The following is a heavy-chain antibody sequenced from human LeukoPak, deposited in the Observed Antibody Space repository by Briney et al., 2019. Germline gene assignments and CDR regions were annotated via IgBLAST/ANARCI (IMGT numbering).Heavy chain of an antibody. J-gene: IGHJ6*02. V-gene: IGHV4-59*08. CDR2: ISYSGST. D-gene: IGHD3-3*01. CDR3: ARHIPVIWSSGYYYGMDV. CDR1: GGSISNYY. Sequence: SETLSLTCTVSGGSISNYYWSWIRQPPGKGLEWIGYISYSGSTNYNPSLRSRVAISEDTSRNQFSLRLNSVTAADTVVYYCARHIPVIWSSGYYYGMDVWGQGTTVTVSS.